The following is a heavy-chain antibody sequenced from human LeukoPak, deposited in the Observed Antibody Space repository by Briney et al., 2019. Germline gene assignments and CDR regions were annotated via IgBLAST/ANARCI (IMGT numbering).Heavy chain of an antibody. J-gene: IGHJ6*02. CDR3: ARGYYDFWSGYSTPGMDV. Sequence: SETLSLTCTVSGGSISSGDYYWSWIRQPPGKGLEWIGYIYYSGSTYYNPSLKSRVTISVDTSKNQFSLKLSSVTAADTAVYYCARGYYDFWSGYSTPGMDVWGQGTTVTVSS. CDR2: IYYSGST. CDR1: GGSISSGDYY. V-gene: IGHV4-30-4*01. D-gene: IGHD3-3*01.